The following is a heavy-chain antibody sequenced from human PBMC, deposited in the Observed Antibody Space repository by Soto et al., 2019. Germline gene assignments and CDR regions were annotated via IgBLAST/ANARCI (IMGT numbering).Heavy chain of an antibody. CDR1: GYTFTSYG. Sequence: ASVKVSCKASGYTFTSYGISWVRQAPGQGVEWMGWISAYNGNTNYAQKLQGRVTMTTDTSTSTAYMELRSLRSDDTAVYYCAREGEGDYIWGSYRYGWYFQHWGQGTLVTVSS. V-gene: IGHV1-18*01. J-gene: IGHJ1*01. CDR3: AREGEGDYIWGSYRYGWYFQH. D-gene: IGHD3-16*02. CDR2: ISAYNGNT.